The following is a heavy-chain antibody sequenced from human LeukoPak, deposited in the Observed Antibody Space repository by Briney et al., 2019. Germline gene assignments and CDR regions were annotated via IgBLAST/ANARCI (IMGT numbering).Heavy chain of an antibody. J-gene: IGHJ4*02. D-gene: IGHD6-19*01. CDR2: ISYDGSNK. V-gene: IGHV3-30*04. Sequence: TGGSLRLSCAASGFTFSSYAMHWVRQAPGKGLEWVAVISYDGSNKYYADSVKGRFTISRDNSKNTLYLQMNSLRAEDTAVYYCARSYSSGLVLDYWGQGTLVTVSS. CDR3: ARSYSSGLVLDY. CDR1: GFTFSSYA.